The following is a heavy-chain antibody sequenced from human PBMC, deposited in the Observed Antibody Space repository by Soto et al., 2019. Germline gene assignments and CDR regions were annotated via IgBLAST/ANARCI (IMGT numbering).Heavy chain of an antibody. J-gene: IGHJ4*02. CDR1: GYTFTSYD. CDR2: MNPNSGNT. D-gene: IGHD6-13*01. CDR3: ASFHSSSWIDY. V-gene: IGHV1-8*01. Sequence: ASVKVSCKASGYTFTSYDINWVRQATGQGLEWMGWMNPNSGNTGYAQKLQGRVTMTRNTSISTAYMELSSLRSEDTAVYYCASFHSSSWIDYWGQGTLVTVSS.